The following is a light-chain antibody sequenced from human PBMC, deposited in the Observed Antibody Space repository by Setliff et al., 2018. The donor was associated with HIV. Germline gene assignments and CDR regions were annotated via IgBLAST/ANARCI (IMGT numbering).Light chain of an antibody. CDR2: DVT. CDR3: SSYTSSSTLV. J-gene: IGLJ1*01. CDR1: SSDVGLYNF. Sequence: QSVLTQPASVSGSPGQSITISCTGTSSDVGLYNFVSWYQQHPGKVPKLIIYDVTNRPSGISHRFSGAKSGNTASLTISGLQAEDEADYYCSSYTSSSTLVFGTGTKVTVL. V-gene: IGLV2-14*01.